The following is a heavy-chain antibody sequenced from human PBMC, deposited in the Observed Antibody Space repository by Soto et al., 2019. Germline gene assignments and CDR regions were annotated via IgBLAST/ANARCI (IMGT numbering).Heavy chain of an antibody. Sequence: PGGSLRLSCAASGFTFSSYSMNWVRQAPGKGLEWVSSISSSSSYIYYADSVKGRFTISRDNAKNSLYLQMNSLRAEDTAVYYCARRLAAAPRDYYYGMDVWGQGTTVTVSS. CDR2: ISSSSSYI. V-gene: IGHV3-21*01. D-gene: IGHD6-13*01. CDR1: GFTFSSYS. J-gene: IGHJ6*02. CDR3: ARRLAAAPRDYYYGMDV.